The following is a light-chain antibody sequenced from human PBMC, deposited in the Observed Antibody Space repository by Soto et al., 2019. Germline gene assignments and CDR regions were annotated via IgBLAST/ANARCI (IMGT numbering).Light chain of an antibody. CDR1: QTISSW. Sequence: DIQMTQSPSTLSGSVGDRVTITCRASQTISSWLAWYQQKPGKAPKLLIYKASTLKSGVPSRFSGSGSGTEFTLTISSLQPDDFATYYCQHYNSYLEAFGQVTKV. CDR3: QHYNSYLEA. V-gene: IGKV1-5*03. J-gene: IGKJ1*01. CDR2: KAS.